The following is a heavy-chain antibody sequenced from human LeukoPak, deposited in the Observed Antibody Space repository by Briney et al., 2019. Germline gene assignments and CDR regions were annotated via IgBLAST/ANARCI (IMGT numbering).Heavy chain of an antibody. V-gene: IGHV4-30-2*01. CDR1: GASISSDHYS. CDR3: AGEIMSSVGYFDY. CDR2: IYHGGSP. D-gene: IGHD2-8*01. Sequence: SETLSLTCAVSGASISSDHYSWSWIRQPPGRGLEWIGYIYHGGSPYYNTSLKSRVTISVDRSKNQLSLKLSSVTAADTAVYYCAGEIMSSVGYFDYWGQGILVTVSS. J-gene: IGHJ4*02.